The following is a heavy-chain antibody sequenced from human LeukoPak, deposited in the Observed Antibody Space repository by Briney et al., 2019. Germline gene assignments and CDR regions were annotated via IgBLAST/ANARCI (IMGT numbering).Heavy chain of an antibody. Sequence: SSETLSLTCTVSGGSISSSSYYWGWIRQPPGKGLEWIGSIYYSGSTYYNPSLKSQVTISVDTSKNQFSLKLSSVTAADTAVYYCARVGAITIVDYWGQGTLVTVSS. CDR2: IYYSGST. V-gene: IGHV4-39*07. D-gene: IGHD3-10*01. CDR3: ARVGAITIVDY. CDR1: GGSISSSSYY. J-gene: IGHJ4*02.